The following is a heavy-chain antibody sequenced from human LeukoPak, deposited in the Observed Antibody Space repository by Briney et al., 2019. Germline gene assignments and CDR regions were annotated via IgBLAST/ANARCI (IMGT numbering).Heavy chain of an antibody. D-gene: IGHD6-13*01. CDR1: GFTFSDYY. CDR3: ARCIAAAGTEYYFDY. V-gene: IGHV3-11*01. Sequence: GGSLRLRCAASGFTFSDYYMSWIRQAPGKGLEWVSYISSSGSTIYYADSVKGRFTISRDNAKNSLYLQMNSLRAEDTAVYYCARCIAAAGTEYYFDYWGQGTLVTVSS. CDR2: ISSSGSTI. J-gene: IGHJ4*02.